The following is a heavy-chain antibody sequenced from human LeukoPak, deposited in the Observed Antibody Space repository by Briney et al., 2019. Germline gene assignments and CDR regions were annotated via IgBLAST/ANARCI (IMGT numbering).Heavy chain of an antibody. D-gene: IGHD1/OR15-1a*01. CDR1: GFSLYSSGVG. V-gene: IGHV2-5*02. CDR2: IYWDDDK. Sequence: SDPTLVNPTQTLTLTCTFSGFSLYSSGVGVGWIRQPPGKALEWLAVIYWDDDKRYNPSLMSRLTMSKDSSRSQVFLVMSNMDPVDTATYYCAHRRPGHLTGWDNSYFDNWGPGTLVTVSS. CDR3: AHRRPGHLTGWDNSYFDN. J-gene: IGHJ4*02.